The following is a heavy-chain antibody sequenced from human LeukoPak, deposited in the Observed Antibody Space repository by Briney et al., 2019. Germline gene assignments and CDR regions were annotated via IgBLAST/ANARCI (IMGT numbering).Heavy chain of an antibody. CDR3: ARRFYGDLYFDY. V-gene: IGHV4-59*08. CDR1: GGSISSYY. CDR2: IYYSGST. D-gene: IGHD4-17*01. J-gene: IGHJ4*02. Sequence: PSETLSLMCTVSGGSISSYYWSWIRQPPGKGLEWIGYIYYSGSTNYNPSLKSRVTISVDTSKNQFSLKLSSVTAADTAVYYCARRFYGDLYFDYWGQGTLVTVSS.